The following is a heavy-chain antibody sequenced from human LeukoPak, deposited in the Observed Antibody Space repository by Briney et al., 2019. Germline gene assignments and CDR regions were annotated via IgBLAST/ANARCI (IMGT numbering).Heavy chain of an antibody. CDR1: GGSFSGYY. D-gene: IGHD2-21*02. V-gene: IGHV4-59*08. J-gene: IGHJ4*02. Sequence: SETLSLTCAVYGGSFSGYYWSWIRQPPGKGLEWIGYIYYSGSTNYNPSLKSRVTISVDTSKNQFSLKLSSVTAADTAVYYCARHGDREIDYWGQGTLVTVSS. CDR3: ARHGDREIDY. CDR2: IYYSGST.